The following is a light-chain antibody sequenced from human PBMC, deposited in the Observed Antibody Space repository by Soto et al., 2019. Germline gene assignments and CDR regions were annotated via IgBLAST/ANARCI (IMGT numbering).Light chain of an antibody. CDR1: QSVSSY. CDR2: DAS. J-gene: IGKJ4*01. Sequence: EIVLTQSPATLSLSPGERATLSCRAGQSVSSYLAWYQQKPGQAPRLLIYDASNRATGIPARFSGSGSGTAFTLTISSLEPEDFAVYYCQQRSNWPEVTFGGGTKVEIK. V-gene: IGKV3-11*01. CDR3: QQRSNWPEVT.